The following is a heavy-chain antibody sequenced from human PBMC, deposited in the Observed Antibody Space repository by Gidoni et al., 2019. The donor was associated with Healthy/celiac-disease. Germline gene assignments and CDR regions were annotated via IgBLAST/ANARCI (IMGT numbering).Heavy chain of an antibody. CDR3: ARDIDYYDSSGPTNWFDP. Sequence: QVQLVQSGAEVKKPGSSVKVSCKASGGTFSSYAISWVRQAPGQGLEWMGGIIPIVGKANYAQKFQGRVTITADESTSTADMELSSLRSEDTAVYYCARDIDYYDSSGPTNWFDPWGQGTLVTVSS. J-gene: IGHJ5*02. CDR1: GGTFSSYA. V-gene: IGHV1-69*01. CDR2: IIPIVGKA. D-gene: IGHD3-22*01.